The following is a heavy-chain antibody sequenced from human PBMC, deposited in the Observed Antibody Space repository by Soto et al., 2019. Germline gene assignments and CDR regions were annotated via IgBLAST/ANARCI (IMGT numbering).Heavy chain of an antibody. V-gene: IGHV3-30*02. J-gene: IGHJ6*02. CDR3: AKEGPGGGRHFYYAMDV. CDR2: ITNDGNNE. CDR1: GFVFSDYG. Sequence: GGALRLSFAASGFVFSDYGMHWVRPAPGKGLEWVALITNDGNNEYYRESVKGRFSISRGRSTNTVDLLMNSLRPEDTGVYYCAKEGPGGGRHFYYAMDVWGQGTTVTVSS. D-gene: IGHD1-26*01.